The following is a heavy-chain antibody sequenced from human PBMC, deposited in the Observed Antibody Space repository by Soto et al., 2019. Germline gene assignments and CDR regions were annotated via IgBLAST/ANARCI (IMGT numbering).Heavy chain of an antibody. D-gene: IGHD5-12*01. CDR2: IYWNNNK. CDR3: AHRLGVATTGGAFDV. J-gene: IGHJ3*01. CDR1: GFSLTTSGAG. Sequence: QITLKESGPALVIPTQTLTLTCTFSGFSLTTSGAGVGWIRQPPGKALEWLAVIYWNNNKRYSPALKSSLTITKDTSNNHVVLTMTNMDPVDSATYYCAHRLGVATTGGAFDVWGQGTMGTVSS. V-gene: IGHV2-5*01.